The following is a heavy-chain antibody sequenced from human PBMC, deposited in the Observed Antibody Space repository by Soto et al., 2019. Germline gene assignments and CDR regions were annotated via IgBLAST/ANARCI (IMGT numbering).Heavy chain of an antibody. CDR1: ADSIIRGGYF. CDR2: IYDSGSA. D-gene: IGHD1-26*01. J-gene: IGHJ6*03. V-gene: IGHV4-31*03. CDR3: ARGILRPNHYMDV. Sequence: QVQLQDSGPGLVKPSHTLSLTCIVSADSIIRGGYFWTWIRQHPGKGLEWIGYIYDSGSAFYNPSLTRRVTMSVDTSKNQFSLNLRSVTAADTAVFYCARGILRPNHYMDVWGKGTAVAVPS.